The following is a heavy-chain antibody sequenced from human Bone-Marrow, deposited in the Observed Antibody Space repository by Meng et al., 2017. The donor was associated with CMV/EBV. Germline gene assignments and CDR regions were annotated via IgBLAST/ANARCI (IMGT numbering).Heavy chain of an antibody. CDR1: GFTFSSYE. D-gene: IGHD3-22*01. CDR3: ARADYYDTSGYHYLDY. J-gene: IGHJ4*02. Sequence: GESLKISCAASGFTFSSYEMHWVRQAPGKGLEWLSHIDSSGSVIYYTDSVKGRFAISRDKAKNSLYLQMNSLRAEDTAVYYCARADYYDTSGYHYLDYWGQGTLVTFSS. V-gene: IGHV3-48*03. CDR2: IDSSGSVI.